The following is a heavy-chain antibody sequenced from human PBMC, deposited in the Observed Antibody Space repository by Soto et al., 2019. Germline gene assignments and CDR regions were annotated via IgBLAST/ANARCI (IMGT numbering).Heavy chain of an antibody. V-gene: IGHV3-30*18. D-gene: IGHD3-3*01. CDR3: AKEGGWSGYYLSYYFDY. Sequence: QPGGSLRLSCAASGFTFSSYGMHWVRQAPGKGLEWVAVISYDGSNKYYADSVKGRFTISRDNSKNTLYLQMNSLRAEDTAVYYCAKEGGWSGYYLSYYFDYWGQGTLVTVS. J-gene: IGHJ4*02. CDR2: ISYDGSNK. CDR1: GFTFSSYG.